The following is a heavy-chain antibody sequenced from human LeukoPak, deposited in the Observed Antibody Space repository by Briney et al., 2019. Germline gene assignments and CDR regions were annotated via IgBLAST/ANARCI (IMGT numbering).Heavy chain of an antibody. CDR2: INPNSGDT. CDR3: ARDLSSNSNWELDY. V-gene: IGHV1-2*06. J-gene: IGHJ4*02. Sequence: ASVKVSCKAFGYTFTGYFIHWVRQAPGQGLEWMGRINPNSGDTNYEQTFQGRVTMTRDTSISTVYMDLSRLTSDDTAVYYCARDLSSNSNWELDYWGQGTPVTVSS. CDR1: GYTFTGYF. D-gene: IGHD7-27*01.